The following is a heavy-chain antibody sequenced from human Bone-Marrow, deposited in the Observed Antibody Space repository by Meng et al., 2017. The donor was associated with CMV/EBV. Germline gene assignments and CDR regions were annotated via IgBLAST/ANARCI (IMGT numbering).Heavy chain of an antibody. Sequence: ASVKVSCKASGYTFSGHYIHWVRQAPGQGVEWVGWINPERGDTKYAQKFQGRVTMTRDTSISTAYIELNRLTSDETAVYYCAGVPYYYQSSVYRVDVWGQGTMVTVSS. J-gene: IGHJ6*02. CDR3: AGVPYYYQSSVYRVDV. CDR1: GYTFSGHY. V-gene: IGHV1-2*02. CDR2: INPERGDT. D-gene: IGHD3-22*01.